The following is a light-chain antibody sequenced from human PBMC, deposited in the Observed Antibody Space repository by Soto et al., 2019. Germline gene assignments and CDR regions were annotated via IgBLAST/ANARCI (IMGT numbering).Light chain of an antibody. CDR2: DAS. CDR3: QQRKNWQVT. V-gene: IGKV3-11*01. J-gene: IGKJ5*01. Sequence: ENMLSQSPVALSLSQRERATLSCRASQSVSSYLAWYQQKPGQAPRLLIYDASNRATGIPARFSGSGSGTDFTLTISSLEPEDFAVYYCQQRKNWQVTFGQGTLLEIK. CDR1: QSVSSY.